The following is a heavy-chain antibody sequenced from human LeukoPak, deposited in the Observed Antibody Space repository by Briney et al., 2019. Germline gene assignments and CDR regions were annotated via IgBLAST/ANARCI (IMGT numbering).Heavy chain of an antibody. V-gene: IGHV1-69*05. CDR1: GGTFSSYA. J-gene: IGHJ3*02. D-gene: IGHD6-19*01. CDR3: ARVDQWLVPGAFDI. Sequence: ASVKVSCKASGGTFSSYAISWVRQAPGQGLEWMGRIIPIFGTANYAQKFLGRVTITTDESTSTAYMELSSLRSEDTAVYYCARVDQWLVPGAFDIWGQGTMVTVSS. CDR2: IIPIFGTA.